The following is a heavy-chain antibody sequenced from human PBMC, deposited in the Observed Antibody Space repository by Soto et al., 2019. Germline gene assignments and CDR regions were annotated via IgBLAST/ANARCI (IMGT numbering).Heavy chain of an antibody. CDR2: ISSDGGGT. V-gene: IGHV3-23*01. J-gene: IGHJ2*01. Sequence: EVQLLESGGGLVQHGGSLRLSCVASGFSFSDRAMAWVRQAPGKGLEWVSDISSDGGGTFYADSVKGRFTISRDNVKKTVHLQMNRLRDEDTATYYCAKRRGQQLENWQFDVWGRGSLVTVAS. D-gene: IGHD1-1*01. CDR3: AKRRGQQLENWQFDV. CDR1: GFSFSDRA.